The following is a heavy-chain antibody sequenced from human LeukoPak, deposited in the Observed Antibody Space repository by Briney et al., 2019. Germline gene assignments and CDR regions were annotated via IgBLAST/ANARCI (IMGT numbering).Heavy chain of an antibody. Sequence: GGSLRLSCAASGFTFSSYAMTWVRQGPGKGLERVSALSGSGGTTDYADSVKGRFTISRDNSKNTLYLQMNSLRAEDTGVYYCAKDLLVYWGQGTLVTVSS. CDR1: GFTFSSYA. CDR2: LSGSGGTT. J-gene: IGHJ4*02. CDR3: AKDLLVY. V-gene: IGHV3-23*01.